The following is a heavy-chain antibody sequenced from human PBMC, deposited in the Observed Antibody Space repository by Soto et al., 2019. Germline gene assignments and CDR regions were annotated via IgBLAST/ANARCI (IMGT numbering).Heavy chain of an antibody. J-gene: IGHJ4*02. V-gene: IGHV4-59*08. Sequence: PSETLSLTCTVSGGSISSYYWSWIRQPPEKGLEWIGYIYYSGSTNYNPSLMSRVTISVDTSKNQFSLKLSSVTAADTAVYYCARRKLHDYGDYEPFYFAYWGQGTLVPVSP. CDR2: IYYSGST. CDR3: ARRKLHDYGDYEPFYFAY. CDR1: GGSISSYY. D-gene: IGHD4-17*01.